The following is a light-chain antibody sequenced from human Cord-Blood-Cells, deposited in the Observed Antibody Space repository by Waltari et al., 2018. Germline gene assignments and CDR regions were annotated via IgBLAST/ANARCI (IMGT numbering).Light chain of an antibody. CDR2: EGS. CDR1: SSDVGSYNL. V-gene: IGLV2-23*01. J-gene: IGLJ3*02. Sequence: QPALTPPASVSRSPRPSITIPCTGTSSDVGSYNLISWYQHPPGQAPKLMIYEGSKRPSGVFNRFSGSKSGNTASLTIAGLQAEDEADYYCCSYAGSSTWVFGGGTKLTVL. CDR3: CSYAGSSTWV.